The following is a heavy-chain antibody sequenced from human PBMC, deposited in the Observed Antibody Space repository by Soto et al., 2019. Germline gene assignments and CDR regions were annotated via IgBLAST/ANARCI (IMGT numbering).Heavy chain of an antibody. CDR3: AITFANYCAFVY. CDR2: ISNDGSNK. V-gene: IGHV3-30*03. J-gene: IGHJ4*01. CDR1: GFSFSTYG. Sequence: QVHLVESGGGVVQPGRSLRLSCAASGFSFSTYGMHWVRQAPGKGLVWVAFISNDGSNKYYADSVKGRFTISRDNSKNTLYLQMNSLRAEDTAVYFCAITFANYCAFVYWGHGTLVTVSS. D-gene: IGHD1-7*01.